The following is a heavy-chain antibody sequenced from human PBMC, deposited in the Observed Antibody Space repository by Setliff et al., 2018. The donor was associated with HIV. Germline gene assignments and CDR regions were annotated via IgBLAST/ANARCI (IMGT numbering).Heavy chain of an antibody. V-gene: IGHV4-4*07. CDR2: IYTSGNT. CDR3: AGHFYYSGSGIWAGLDS. D-gene: IGHD3-10*01. J-gene: IGHJ4*02. Sequence: PSETLSLTCTVSGGSISNYYWSWIRQPAGKGLEWIGRIYTSGNTNYNPSLKSRVTMSVDTSKKQFSRKLTSVTAADTAVYYCAGHFYYSGSGIWAGLDSWGQGTLVTVSS. CDR1: GGSISNYY.